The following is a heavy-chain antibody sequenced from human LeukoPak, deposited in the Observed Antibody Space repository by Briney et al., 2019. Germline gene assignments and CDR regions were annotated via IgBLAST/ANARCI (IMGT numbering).Heavy chain of an antibody. V-gene: IGHV1-46*01. J-gene: IGHJ3*02. CDR1: GYTFTSYY. CDR3: ARVYGAGYDFRGAFDI. D-gene: IGHD5-12*01. CDR2: INPSGGSI. Sequence: GASVKVSCKASGYTFTSYYMHWVRQAPGQGLEWMGIINPSGGSISYAQKFQGRVTMTRDTSTSTVYMELSRLRSDDTAVYYCARVYGAGYDFRGAFDIWGQGTMVTVSS.